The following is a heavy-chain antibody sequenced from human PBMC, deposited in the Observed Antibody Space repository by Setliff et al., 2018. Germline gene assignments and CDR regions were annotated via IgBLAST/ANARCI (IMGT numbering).Heavy chain of an antibody. Sequence: GGSLRLSCAASSSLWMSWVRQAPGKGLEWVANINQGGGDQFYVDSVRGRFIISRDNAKNSLYLHMNSLRADDTAVYYCSRDVYDFRTGQADPWGQGTLVTVSS. CDR1: SSLW. D-gene: IGHD3-3*01. J-gene: IGHJ5*02. CDR2: INQGGGDQ. CDR3: SRDVYDFRTGQADP. V-gene: IGHV3-7*01.